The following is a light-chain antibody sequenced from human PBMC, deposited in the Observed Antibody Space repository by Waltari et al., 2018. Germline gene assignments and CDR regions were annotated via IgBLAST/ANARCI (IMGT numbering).Light chain of an antibody. V-gene: IGLV2-14*01. J-gene: IGLJ3*02. CDR2: DVS. CDR1: SSDVGGYNY. Sequence: QSALTQPASVSGSPGQSITISCTGTSSDVGGYNYVSWYQQHPGKVPKLLIFDVSNRPAGVSNRVSGSKSGNTASLTISGLQAEDESDYYCCSFTGRSTWVFGGGTKVTVL. CDR3: CSFTGRSTWV.